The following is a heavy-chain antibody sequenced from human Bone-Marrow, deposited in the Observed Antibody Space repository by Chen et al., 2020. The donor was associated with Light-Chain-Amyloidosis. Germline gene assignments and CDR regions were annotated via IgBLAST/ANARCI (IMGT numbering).Heavy chain of an antibody. CDR2: VRFDGSDK. D-gene: IGHD5-18*01. CDR3: AQLYSYGRPFKH. J-gene: IGHJ4*02. V-gene: IGHV3-30*02. CDR1: GFVFTTYG. Sequence: VRLVESGGGVVRPGGSLRLSCTVSGFVFTTYGFPWVRSGPGKGREWVSFVRFDGSDKYYADSVKGRFTISRDDSKNTLYLQMNSLRPEDTAVYYCAQLYSYGRPFKHWGQGTLVSVSS.